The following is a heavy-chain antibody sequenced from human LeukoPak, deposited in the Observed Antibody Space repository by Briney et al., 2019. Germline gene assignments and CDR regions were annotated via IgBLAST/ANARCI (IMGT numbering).Heavy chain of an antibody. CDR1: GFTFSSYW. J-gene: IGHJ4*02. CDR2: IKQDGSEK. V-gene: IGHV3-7*01. D-gene: IGHD5-18*01. CDR3: ASGYSYGRGLL. Sequence: GGSLRLSCAASGFTFSSYWMSWVRQAPGKGQEWVANIKQDGSEKYYVDSVKGRFTISRDNAKNSLYLQMNSLRAEDTAVYYCASGYSYGRGLLWGQGTLVTVSS.